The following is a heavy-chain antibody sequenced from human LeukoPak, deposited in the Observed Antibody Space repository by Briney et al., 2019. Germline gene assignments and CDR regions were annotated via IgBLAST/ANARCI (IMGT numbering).Heavy chain of an antibody. CDR2: IYPGDSET. J-gene: IGHJ5*02. CDR3: ARGAPNCSGGSCYYNWFGP. V-gene: IGHV5-51*01. CDR1: GYRFTNYR. D-gene: IGHD2-15*01. Sequence: GESLKISCRGSGYRFTNYRIAWVRQMPGKGLEWMGIIYPGDSETTYSPSFQGQVTISADKSISTAYLQWSSLKASDTAMYYCARGAPNCSGGSCYYNWFGPWGQGTLVTVSS.